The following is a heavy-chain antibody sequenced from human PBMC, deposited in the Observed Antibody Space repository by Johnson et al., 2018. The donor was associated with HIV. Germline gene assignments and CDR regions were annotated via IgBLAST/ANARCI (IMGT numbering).Heavy chain of an antibody. Sequence: QVQLVESGGGVVQPGRSLRLSCAASGFTLSSYAMHWVRQAPGKGLEWVAVISYDGSNEYFADSVKGRFTISRDNSKNTLYLQMNSLRAEDTAVYYCARSIVVEGDDAFDIWGQGTMVTVSS. CDR1: GFTLSSYA. V-gene: IGHV3-30*04. CDR3: ARSIVVEGDDAFDI. CDR2: ISYDGSNE. D-gene: IGHD2-21*01. J-gene: IGHJ3*02.